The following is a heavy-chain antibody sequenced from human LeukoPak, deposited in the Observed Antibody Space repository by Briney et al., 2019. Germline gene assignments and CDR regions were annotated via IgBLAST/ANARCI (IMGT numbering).Heavy chain of an antibody. V-gene: IGHV3-7*01. Sequence: GGSLRLSCAASGFNFSHFWMSWVRQAPGKGLEWVAYIKKTGSETYYVDSVKGRFTITRDNTRNSLFLQMYSLRAEDTAVYYCARSQPGIIAPFDYWGQGTLVTVSS. CDR2: IKKTGSET. CDR3: ARSQPGIIAPFDY. D-gene: IGHD1-14*01. J-gene: IGHJ4*02. CDR1: GFNFSHFW.